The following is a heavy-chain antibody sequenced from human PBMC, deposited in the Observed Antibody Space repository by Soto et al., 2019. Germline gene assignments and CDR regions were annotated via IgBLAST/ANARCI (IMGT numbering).Heavy chain of an antibody. CDR1: GYTFTSYG. CDR2: ISAYNGNT. Sequence: GASVKVSCKASGYTFTSYGISWVRQAPGQGLEWMGWISAYNGNTNYAQKLQGRVTMTTDTSTSTAYMELRSLRSGDTAVYYCARDYSEIVVVTASTPFDYWGQGTLVTVSS. D-gene: IGHD2-21*02. V-gene: IGHV1-18*04. CDR3: ARDYSEIVVVTASTPFDY. J-gene: IGHJ4*02.